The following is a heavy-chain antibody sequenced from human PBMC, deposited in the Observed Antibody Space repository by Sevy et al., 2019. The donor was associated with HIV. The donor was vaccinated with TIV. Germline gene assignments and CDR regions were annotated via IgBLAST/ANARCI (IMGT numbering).Heavy chain of an antibody. Sequence: GGSLRLSCAASGFTFSSYWMSWVRQAPGKGLEWVANIKQDGSEKYYVDSVKGRFTISRDNAKNSLYLQMNSLRAEDTAVCYCVRPQDYYGSGAFDIWGQGTMVTVSS. CDR2: IKQDGSEK. J-gene: IGHJ3*02. CDR3: VRPQDYYGSGAFDI. V-gene: IGHV3-7*03. D-gene: IGHD3-10*01. CDR1: GFTFSSYW.